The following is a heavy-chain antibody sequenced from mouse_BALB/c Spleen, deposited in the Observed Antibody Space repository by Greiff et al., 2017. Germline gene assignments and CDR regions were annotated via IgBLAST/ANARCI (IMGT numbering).Heavy chain of an antibody. Sequence: EVKLMESGPGLVKPSQSLSLTCSVTGYSFTSGYYWNWVRQFPGNKLEWMGYISYDGSNNYNPSLKNRISITRDTSKNQFFLKLNSVTTEDTATYYCARELITSYAMDSWGQGTSVTVSS. V-gene: IGHV3-6*02. J-gene: IGHJ4*01. D-gene: IGHD2-4*01. CDR1: GYSFTSGYY. CDR2: ISYDGSN. CDR3: ARELITSYAMDS.